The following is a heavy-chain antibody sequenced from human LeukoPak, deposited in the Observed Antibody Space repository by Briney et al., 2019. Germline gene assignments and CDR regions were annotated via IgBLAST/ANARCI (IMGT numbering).Heavy chain of an antibody. Sequence: GGSLRLSCVASGFSPRTYWMSWVRPAPGKGLEWVANIKQDGREKYYVDSVKGRFTISRDNADNSLFLQMDSLRAKDTAVYYCARGFCSGGSCYSNYYYGMDVWGQGTTVTVSS. CDR1: GFSPRTYW. CDR2: IKQDGREK. CDR3: ARGFCSGGSCYSNYYYGMDV. J-gene: IGHJ6*02. V-gene: IGHV3-7*01. D-gene: IGHD2-15*01.